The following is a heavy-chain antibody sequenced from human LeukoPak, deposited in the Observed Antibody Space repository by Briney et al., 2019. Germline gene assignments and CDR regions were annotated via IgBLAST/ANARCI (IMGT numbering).Heavy chain of an antibody. CDR1: GFTFSGYE. V-gene: IGHV3-48*03. CDR2: ICGRGVTT. Sequence: QPGGSLRLSCEASGFTFSGYEMNWVRQAPGKGLEWISYICGRGVTTFSADSVKGRFTISRDNAKNSLYLQMNSLRAEDTAVYYCARSLDIVATTDYWGQGTLVTVSS. J-gene: IGHJ4*02. CDR3: ARSLDIVATTDY. D-gene: IGHD5-12*01.